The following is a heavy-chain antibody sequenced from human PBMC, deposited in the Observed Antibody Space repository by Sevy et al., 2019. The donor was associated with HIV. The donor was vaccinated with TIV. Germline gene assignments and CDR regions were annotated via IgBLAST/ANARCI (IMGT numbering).Heavy chain of an antibody. V-gene: IGHV3-30*18. CDR3: AKDILGDNSPWFFFDY. CDR1: GFTFRSYG. Sequence: GGSLRLSCAGSGFTFRSYGIHWVRQSPGKGLEWVAFISFDGRNTYYADSVKGRFTVSRDNSNNAVYLQMNNLRTEDTAMYYCAKDILGDNSPWFFFDYWGQGTQVTVSS. CDR2: ISFDGRNT. D-gene: IGHD3-9*01. J-gene: IGHJ4*02.